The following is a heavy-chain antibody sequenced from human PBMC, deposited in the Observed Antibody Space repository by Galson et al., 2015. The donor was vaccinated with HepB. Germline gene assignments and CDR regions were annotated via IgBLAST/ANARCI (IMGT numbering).Heavy chain of an antibody. Sequence: SLRLSCAASGFTFSSYDMHWVRQATGKGLEWVSAIGTAGDTYYPGSVKGRFTISRENAKNSLYLQMNSLRAGDTAVYYCAREYYYDSSGISGFDYWGQGTLVTVSS. CDR2: IGTAGDT. CDR3: AREYYYDSSGISGFDY. V-gene: IGHV3-13*01. J-gene: IGHJ4*02. CDR1: GFTFSSYD. D-gene: IGHD3-22*01.